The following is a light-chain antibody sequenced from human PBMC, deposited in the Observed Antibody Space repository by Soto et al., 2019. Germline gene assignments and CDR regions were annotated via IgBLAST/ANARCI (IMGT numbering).Light chain of an antibody. V-gene: IGLV3-21*02. CDR1: NIGSKS. CDR3: QVWDSSSDPRV. J-gene: IGLJ3*02. CDR2: DDS. Sequence: VLTQPPSVSVAPGQTARITCGGTNIGSKSVHWYQQKPGQAPVLVVYDDSDRPSGIPERFSGSNSGNTATLTISRVEAGDEADYYCQVWDSSSDPRVFGGGTKLTVL.